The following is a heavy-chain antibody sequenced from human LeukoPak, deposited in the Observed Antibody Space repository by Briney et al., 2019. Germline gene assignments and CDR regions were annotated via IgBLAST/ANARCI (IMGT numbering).Heavy chain of an antibody. D-gene: IGHD2-2*01. V-gene: IGHV6-1*01. CDR1: GDSVSSNSAA. CDR3: ARDKEHSPVVPQYNWFDP. CDR2: TYYRSRWYN. J-gene: IGHJ5*02. Sequence: SPTLSLTCAISGDSVSSNSAAWNWIRQSPSRGLEWLGRTYYRSRWYNDYAVSVKSRITINPDTSKNQFSLQLNSVTPEDTAVYYCARDKEHSPVVPQYNWFDPWGQGTLVTVSS.